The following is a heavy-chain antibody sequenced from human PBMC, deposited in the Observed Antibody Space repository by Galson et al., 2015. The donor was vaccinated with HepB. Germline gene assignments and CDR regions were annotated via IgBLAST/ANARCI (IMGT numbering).Heavy chain of an antibody. V-gene: IGHV1-46*01. CDR3: ARSHGALDGDYAGEFDP. J-gene: IGHJ5*02. CDR1: GYTFTSYY. D-gene: IGHD4-17*01. CDR2: INPSGGST. Sequence: SVKVSCKASGYTFTSYYMHWVRQAPGQGLEWMGIINPSGGSTSYAQKFQGRVTMTRDTSTSTVYMELSSLRSEDTAVYYCARSHGALDGDYAGEFDPWGQGTLVTVSS.